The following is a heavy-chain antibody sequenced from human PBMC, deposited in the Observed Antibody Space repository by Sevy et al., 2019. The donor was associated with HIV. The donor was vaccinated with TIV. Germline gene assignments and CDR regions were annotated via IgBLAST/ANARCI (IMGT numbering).Heavy chain of an antibody. J-gene: IGHJ6*02. Sequence: GGSLRLSCAASGFTFSSYAMHWVRQAPGKGLEWVAVISYDGSNKYYADSVKGRFTISRDNSKNTLYLQMNSLTAEDTAVYYCARDISGYSSSATMYYYYYYGMDVWGQGTTVTVSS. CDR2: ISYDGSNK. CDR3: ARDISGYSSSATMYYYYYYGMDV. D-gene: IGHD6-6*01. CDR1: GFTFSSYA. V-gene: IGHV3-30-3*01.